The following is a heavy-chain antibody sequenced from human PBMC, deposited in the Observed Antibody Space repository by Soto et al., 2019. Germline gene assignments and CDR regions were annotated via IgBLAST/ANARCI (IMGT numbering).Heavy chain of an antibody. Sequence: QVQLVQSGPEPKKPGASVTVSCQAFGDAFSGHGISWVRQAPGQGLEWMGWINVYKGSTNYARKFQGRVTMTTVTSTRTVYMELRSLTSDDTAVYYCGRDGDGWDQRYLDYWGQGTLVTVSS. J-gene: IGHJ4*02. CDR3: GRDGDGWDQRYLDY. CDR1: GDAFSGHG. D-gene: IGHD1-26*01. CDR2: INVYKGST. V-gene: IGHV1-18*01.